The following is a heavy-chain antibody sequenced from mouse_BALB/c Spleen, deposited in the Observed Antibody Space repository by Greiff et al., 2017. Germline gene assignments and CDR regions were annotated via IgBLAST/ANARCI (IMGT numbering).Heavy chain of an antibody. V-gene: IGHV3-2*02. CDR1: GYSITSDYA. CDR2: ISYSGST. Sequence: ESGPGLVKPSQSLSLTCTVTGYSITSDYAWNWIRQFPGNKLEWMGYISYSGSTSYNPSLKSRISITRDTSKNQFFLQLNSVTTEDTATYYCATGGNYFDYWGQGTTLTVSS. J-gene: IGHJ2*01. CDR3: ATGGNYFDY.